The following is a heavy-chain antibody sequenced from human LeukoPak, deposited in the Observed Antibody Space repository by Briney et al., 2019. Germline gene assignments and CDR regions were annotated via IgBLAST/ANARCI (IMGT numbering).Heavy chain of an antibody. D-gene: IGHD6-6*01. CDR3: ARIYHSSSFDY. J-gene: IGHJ4*02. CDR2: INPNRGGT. Sequence: ASVKVSCKASGYTFTGYYIHWVRQAPGQGLEWMGWINPNRGGTNYAQKFQGRVTMTRDTSSNTAYMELSRLRSDDTAVYYCARIYHSSSFDYWGPGTLVTVSS. V-gene: IGHV1-2*02. CDR1: GYTFTGYY.